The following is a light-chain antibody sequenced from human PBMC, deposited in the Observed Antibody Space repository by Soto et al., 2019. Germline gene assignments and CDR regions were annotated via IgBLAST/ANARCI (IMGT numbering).Light chain of an antibody. CDR3: QQLNNCPRT. Sequence: DIRMTQSPATLSASVGDRVTITCRASASICSWFSWYQQQPGKAPKLLIYVASTLQSGFPSRFSGSGSGTEFTLTISSLQPEDFATYYYQQLNNCPRTFGQGTKVDIK. CDR2: VAS. V-gene: IGKV1-5*01. CDR1: ASICSW. J-gene: IGKJ1*01.